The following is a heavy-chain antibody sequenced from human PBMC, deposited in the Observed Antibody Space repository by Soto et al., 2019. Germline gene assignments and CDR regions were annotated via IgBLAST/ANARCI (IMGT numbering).Heavy chain of an antibody. D-gene: IGHD2-21*02. V-gene: IGHV1-69*04. J-gene: IGHJ4*02. CDR1: GGTFSSYA. CDR3: ARDLTLYCGGDYYYFDY. CDR2: IIPILGIA. Sequence: ASVKVSCKASGGTFSSYAISWVRQAPGQGLEWMGRIIPILGIANYAQKFQGRVTITADKSTSTAYMELSSLRSEDTAVYYCARDLTLYCGGDYYYFDYWGQGTLVTVSS.